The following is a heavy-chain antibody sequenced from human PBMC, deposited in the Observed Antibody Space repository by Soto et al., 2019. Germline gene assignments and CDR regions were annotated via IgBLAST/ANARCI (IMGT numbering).Heavy chain of an antibody. Sequence: EVQLVESGGGLVQPGRSLRLSCAASGFTFDDYAMHWVRQAPGKGLEWVSGISWNSGSIGYADSVKGRFTISRDNAKNSLYLQMNSLRAEDTALYYCAKDTLPTRVATLDYWGQGTLVTVAS. CDR3: AKDTLPTRVATLDY. CDR2: ISWNSGSI. D-gene: IGHD5-12*01. J-gene: IGHJ4*02. V-gene: IGHV3-9*01. CDR1: GFTFDDYA.